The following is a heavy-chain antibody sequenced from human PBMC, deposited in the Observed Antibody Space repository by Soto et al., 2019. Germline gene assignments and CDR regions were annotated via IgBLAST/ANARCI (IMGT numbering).Heavy chain of an antibody. V-gene: IGHV3-21*01. CDR1: GFTFSSYS. J-gene: IGHJ6*02. Sequence: GGSLRLSCAASGFTFSSYSMNWVRQAPGKGLEWVSSISSSSSYIYYADSVKGRFTISRDNAKNSLYLQMNSLRAEDTAVYYCSRDRGSISSKRYYYYYGMDVWGQGTTVTVSS. CDR2: ISSSSSYI. D-gene: IGHD6-6*01. CDR3: SRDRGSISSKRYYYYYGMDV.